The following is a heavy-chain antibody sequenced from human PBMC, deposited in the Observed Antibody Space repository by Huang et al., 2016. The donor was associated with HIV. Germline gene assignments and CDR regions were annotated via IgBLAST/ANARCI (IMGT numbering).Heavy chain of an antibody. Sequence: VQLIESGGGVVQPGKFLRLSCATSGFILSNYGMHWVRQAPGKGLKLVVFIRNDGRKKKYADSVRARLTVGRDNGNNTLFLQMRSLGDDDTAVYYCARGDYYDSSGYHPGYFDYWGQGILVTVSS. V-gene: IGHV3-33*04. CDR3: ARGDYYDSSGYHPGYFDY. J-gene: IGHJ4*02. CDR1: GFILSNYG. CDR2: IRNDGRKK. D-gene: IGHD3-22*01.